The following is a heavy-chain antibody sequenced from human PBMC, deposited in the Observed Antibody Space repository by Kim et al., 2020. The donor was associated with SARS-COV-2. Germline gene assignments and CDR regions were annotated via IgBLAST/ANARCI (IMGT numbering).Heavy chain of an antibody. V-gene: IGHV3-43*02. CDR2: ISGDGGST. CDR3: AKGFRGYYYDSIGYYYFDY. Sequence: GSLRLSCAASGFTFDDYAMHWVRQPPGKGLEWVSLISGDGGSTDYADSLKGRFTISRDNSKNSLYLQMNSLRTEDTALYYCAKGFRGYYYDSIGYYYFDYWGQGTLVTVSS. J-gene: IGHJ4*02. CDR1: GFTFDDYA. D-gene: IGHD3-22*01.